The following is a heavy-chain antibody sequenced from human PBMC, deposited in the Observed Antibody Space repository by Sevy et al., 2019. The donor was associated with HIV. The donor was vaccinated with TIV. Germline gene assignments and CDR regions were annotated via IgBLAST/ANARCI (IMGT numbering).Heavy chain of an antibody. CDR3: AKSGPWGIFGVVTAGLDY. V-gene: IGHV3-23*01. CDR1: GFTFSSYA. J-gene: IGHJ4*02. D-gene: IGHD3-3*01. Sequence: GGSLRLSCAASGFTFSSYAMSWVRQAPGKGLEWVSAISGSGGSTYYADSVKGRFTISRDNSKNTLYLQMNGLRAEDTAVYCCAKSGPWGIFGVVTAGLDYWGQGTLVTVPS. CDR2: ISGSGGST.